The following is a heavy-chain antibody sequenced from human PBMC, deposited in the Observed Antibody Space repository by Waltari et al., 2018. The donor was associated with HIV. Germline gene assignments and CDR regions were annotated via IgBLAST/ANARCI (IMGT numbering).Heavy chain of an antibody. CDR2: IYYSGST. CDR1: GGSLRSYF. J-gene: IGHJ2*01. CDR3: ARDPRPYWYFDL. V-gene: IGHV4-59*01. Sequence: QVQLQASGPGLVKPSETLSLTCTVSGGSLRSYFWSWIRQPPGKGLEWIGYIYYSGSTNYNPSLKSRVTISVDTSKNQFSLKLSSVTAADTAVYYCARDPRPYWYFDLWGRGTLVTVSS.